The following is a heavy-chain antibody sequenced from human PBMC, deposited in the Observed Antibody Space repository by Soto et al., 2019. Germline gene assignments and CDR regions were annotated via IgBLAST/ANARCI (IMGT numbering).Heavy chain of an antibody. CDR1: GGSIISYY. V-gene: IGHV4-59*01. J-gene: IGHJ3*02. CDR3: ARDQKNYYDSSGYFHAFDM. D-gene: IGHD3-22*01. Sequence: QVQLQESGPGLVKPSETLSLTCTVSGGSIISYYWSWIRQPPGKGLEWIGYIYYSGSTNYNPSLKSRVTISVETSKNQSSLKLSSVTAADTAMYYCARDQKNYYDSSGYFHAFDMWGQGTMVTVSS. CDR2: IYYSGST.